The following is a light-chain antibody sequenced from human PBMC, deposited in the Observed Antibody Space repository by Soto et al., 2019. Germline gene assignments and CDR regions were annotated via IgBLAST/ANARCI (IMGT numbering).Light chain of an antibody. CDR3: LHHNGYPPV. CDR2: LAS. V-gene: IGKV1-17*01. Sequence: DIQMTQSPSSLSASGGDTVTITCRASQHITNDCAWYQQKAGRAPKCLILLASRLQTGVPSRFSGSGSGTEFTLTISSLQPEDFATYYCLHHNGYPPVFGQGTKVEIK. J-gene: IGKJ2*01. CDR1: QHITND.